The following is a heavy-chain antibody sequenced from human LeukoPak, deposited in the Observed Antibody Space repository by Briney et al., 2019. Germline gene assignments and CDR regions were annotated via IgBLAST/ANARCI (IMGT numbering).Heavy chain of an antibody. CDR3: ARGNTAMVSIDY. CDR1: GFTVSNNY. J-gene: IGHJ4*02. Sequence: GGSLRLSCAASGFTVSNNYMSWVRQAPGKGLEWVSSISSSSSYIYYADSVKGRFTISRDNAKNSLYLQMNSLRAEDTAVYYCARGNTAMVSIDYWGQGTLVTVSS. D-gene: IGHD5-18*01. CDR2: ISSSSSYI. V-gene: IGHV3-21*01.